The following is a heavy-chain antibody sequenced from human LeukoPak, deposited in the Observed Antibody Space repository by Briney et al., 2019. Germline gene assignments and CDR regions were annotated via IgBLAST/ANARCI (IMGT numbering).Heavy chain of an antibody. CDR3: AKGFCSGTRCDYYFDY. V-gene: IGHV3-74*01. CDR2: IISDGSST. CDR1: GFTFSSYG. J-gene: IGHJ4*02. Sequence: PGGPLSLPCAASGFTFSSYGRHWFPQPQGKGLVGAPGIISDGSSTSYADSVKGRFTISRDNSKNTLYLQMNSLRAEDTAVYYCAKGFCSGTRCDYYFDYWGQGALVTVSS. D-gene: IGHD2-2*01.